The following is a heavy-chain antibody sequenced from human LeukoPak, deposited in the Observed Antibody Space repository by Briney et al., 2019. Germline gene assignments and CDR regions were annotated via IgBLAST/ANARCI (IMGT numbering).Heavy chain of an antibody. Sequence: RPSETLSLTCTVSGGSISGYYWSWIRQPPGKGLEWIGYIYYSGSTNYNPSLKSRVTISVDTSKNQFSLKLSSVTAADTAVYYCARHDHHTVTTGDYYYYMDVWGKGTTVTVSS. V-gene: IGHV4-59*08. D-gene: IGHD4-17*01. CDR1: GGSISGYY. J-gene: IGHJ6*03. CDR2: IYYSGST. CDR3: ARHDHHTVTTGDYYYYMDV.